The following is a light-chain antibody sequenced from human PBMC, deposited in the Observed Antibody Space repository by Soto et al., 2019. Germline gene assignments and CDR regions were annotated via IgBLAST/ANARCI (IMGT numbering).Light chain of an antibody. J-gene: IGLJ1*01. V-gene: IGLV2-14*01. Sequence: QSALTQPASVSGSPGQSSTISCTGTSSDVGGYNRVSWYQQHPGKAPKLMIYDVTIRPSGVSNRFAVSKSGNTASLTISGLQAEDEAEYYCSSYTVSSNLEGVFGTGTKLTVL. CDR1: SSDVGGYNR. CDR3: SSYTVSSNLEGV. CDR2: DVT.